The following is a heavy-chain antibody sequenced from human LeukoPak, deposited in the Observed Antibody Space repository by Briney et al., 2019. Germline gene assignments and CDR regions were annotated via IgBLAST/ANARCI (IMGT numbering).Heavy chain of an antibody. CDR2: IYPGDSDT. Sequence: GESLKISCKGSGYSFTSYWIGWVRLMPGKGLEWMGIIYPGDSDTRYSPSFQGQVTISADKSISTAYLQWSSLKASDTAMYYCARLSDYYDSSGYFDYWGQGTLVTVSS. V-gene: IGHV5-51*01. J-gene: IGHJ4*02. CDR1: GYSFTSYW. D-gene: IGHD3-22*01. CDR3: ARLSDYYDSSGYFDY.